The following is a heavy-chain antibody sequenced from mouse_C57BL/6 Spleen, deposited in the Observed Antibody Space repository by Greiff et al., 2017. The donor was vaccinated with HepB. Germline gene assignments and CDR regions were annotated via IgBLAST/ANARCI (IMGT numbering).Heavy chain of an antibody. J-gene: IGHJ3*01. CDR3: ASRYSNYVAWFAY. V-gene: IGHV3-1*01. CDR2: ISYSGST. D-gene: IGHD2-5*01. CDR1: GYSITSGYD. Sequence: EVQLVESGPGMVKPSQSLSLTCTVTGYSITSGYDWHWIRHFPGNKLEWMGYISYSGSTNYNPSLKSRISITHDTSKNHFFLKLNSVTTEDTATYYCASRYSNYVAWFAYWGQGTLVTVSA.